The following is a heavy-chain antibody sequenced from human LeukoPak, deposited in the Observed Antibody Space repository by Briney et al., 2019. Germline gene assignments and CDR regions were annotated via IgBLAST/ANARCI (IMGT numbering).Heavy chain of an antibody. D-gene: IGHD3-3*01. J-gene: IGHJ5*02. V-gene: IGHV4-59*12. CDR2: IYYSGST. CDR3: ARGTLYYDFWSGTYNWFDP. Sequence: SETLSLTCTVSGGSISSYYWSWIRQPPGKGLEWIGYIYYSGSTNYNPSLKSRVTISVDTSKNQFSLKLSSVTAADTAVYYCARGTLYYDFWSGTYNWFDPWGQGTLVTVSS. CDR1: GGSISSYY.